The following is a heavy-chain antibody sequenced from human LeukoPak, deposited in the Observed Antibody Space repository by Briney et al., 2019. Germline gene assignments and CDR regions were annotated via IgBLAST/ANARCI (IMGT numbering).Heavy chain of an antibody. J-gene: IGHJ4*02. CDR1: GGSISSGSYY. D-gene: IGHD2-2*01. Sequence: KPSETLSLTCTVSGGSISSGSYYWSWIRQPAGKGLEWIGRIYTSGSTNYNPSLKSRVTISVDTSKNQFSLKLSSVTAADTAVYYCARAPRTVVPAAILSHYFDYWGQGTLVTVSS. CDR3: ARAPRTVVPAAILSHYFDY. V-gene: IGHV4-61*02. CDR2: IYTSGST.